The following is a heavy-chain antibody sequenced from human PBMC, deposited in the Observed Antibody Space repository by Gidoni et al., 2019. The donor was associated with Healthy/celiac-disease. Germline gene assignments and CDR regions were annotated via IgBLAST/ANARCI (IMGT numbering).Heavy chain of an antibody. J-gene: IGHJ6*02. CDR1: GGSFSGYY. D-gene: IGHD6-13*01. CDR2: INHSGST. CDR3: ARGIGSSWYYYYYGMDV. V-gene: IGHV4-34*01. Sequence: QVQLQQWGAGLLKPSETLSLTCAVYGGSFSGYYWSWIRPPPGKGLEWIGEINHSGSTNYNPSLKSRVTISVDTPKNQFSLKLSSVTAADTAVDYCARGIGSSWYYYYYGMDVWGQGTTVTVSS.